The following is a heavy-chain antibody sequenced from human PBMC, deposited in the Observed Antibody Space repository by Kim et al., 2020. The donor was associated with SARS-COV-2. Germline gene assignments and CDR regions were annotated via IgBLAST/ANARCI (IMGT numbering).Heavy chain of an antibody. J-gene: IGHJ4*02. CDR3: ARMWSAY. CDR2: ISDSGSTI. CDR1: GFTFSSYE. V-gene: IGHV3-48*03. D-gene: IGHD2-21*01. Sequence: GGSLRLSCAASGFTFSSYEMNWVRQAPGKGLEWVSYISDSGSTIYYADSVKGRFIIYRDNAKNSLFLQMNSLRAEDTAVYYCARMWSAYWGQGTLVTVSS.